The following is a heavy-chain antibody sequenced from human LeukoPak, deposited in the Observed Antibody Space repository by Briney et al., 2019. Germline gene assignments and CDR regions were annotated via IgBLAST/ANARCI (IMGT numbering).Heavy chain of an antibody. D-gene: IGHD2-2*01. J-gene: IGHJ4*02. CDR1: GGSFSGYY. CDR2: INHSGRT. V-gene: IGHV4-34*01. Sequence: SVSLSLTCAVYGGSFSGYYWSWIRQPPGKGLDWIGEINHSGRTNYNPSLKSRVTISVDTSKNQFSLKLSSVTAADTAVYYCASGHCSSTSCYAFDYWGQGTLVTVSS. CDR3: ASGHCSSTSCYAFDY.